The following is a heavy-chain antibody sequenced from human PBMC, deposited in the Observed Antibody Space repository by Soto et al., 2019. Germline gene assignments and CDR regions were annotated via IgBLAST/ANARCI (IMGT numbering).Heavy chain of an antibody. Sequence: PSETLSLTCAVSSGSISSSNWWSWVRQPPGKGLEWIGEIYHSGSTNYNPSLKSRVTISVDKSKNQFSLKLSSVTAADTAVYYCARDACSGGSCYFDYWGQGTLVTVSS. J-gene: IGHJ4*02. CDR2: IYHSGST. D-gene: IGHD2-15*01. CDR1: SGSISSSNW. CDR3: ARDACSGGSCYFDY. V-gene: IGHV4-4*02.